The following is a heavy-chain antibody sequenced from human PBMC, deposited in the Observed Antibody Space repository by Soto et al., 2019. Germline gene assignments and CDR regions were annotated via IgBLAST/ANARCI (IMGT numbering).Heavy chain of an antibody. Sequence: QVQLVQSGAEVKKPGSSVKVSCKASGGTFSSYAISWVRQAPGQGLEWMGGIIPIFGTANYAQKFQGRVTITADESTSTAYLELSSLRSEDTAVYYCARTVGRHKYCSGGSCYQPFDYWVQGTLVTVSS. J-gene: IGHJ4*02. CDR3: ARTVGRHKYCSGGSCYQPFDY. V-gene: IGHV1-69*01. D-gene: IGHD2-15*01. CDR1: GGTFSSYA. CDR2: IIPIFGTA.